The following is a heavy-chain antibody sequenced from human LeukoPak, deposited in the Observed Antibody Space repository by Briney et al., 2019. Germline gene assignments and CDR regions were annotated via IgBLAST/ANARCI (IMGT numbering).Heavy chain of an antibody. CDR3: AREGYVAWLVPYGCYGMDV. V-gene: IGHV3-11*04. Sequence: SGGSLRLSCAASGVSFSDYYMSWIRQAPGKGLECISYISSSGSTIYYAGSVKGRFTISRANSTNTLYPQMNSLRAEDTAVYYCAREGYVAWLVPYGCYGMDVWGQGTTVTVSS. CDR1: GVSFSDYY. J-gene: IGHJ6*02. CDR2: ISSSGSTI. D-gene: IGHD6-19*01.